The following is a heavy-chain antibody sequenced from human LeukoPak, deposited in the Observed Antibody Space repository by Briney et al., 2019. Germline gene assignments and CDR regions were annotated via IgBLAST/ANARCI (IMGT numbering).Heavy chain of an antibody. CDR3: ARDQAGATGY. CDR1: GDSISGYY. CDR2: IYYSGST. D-gene: IGHD1-26*01. Sequence: SETQSLTCTVSGDSISGYYWSWIRQPPGKGLEWIGYIYYSGSTNYNPSLKSRVTISVDTSKNQFSLKLSSVTAADTAVYYCARDQAGATGYWGQGALVTVSS. J-gene: IGHJ4*02. V-gene: IGHV4-59*01.